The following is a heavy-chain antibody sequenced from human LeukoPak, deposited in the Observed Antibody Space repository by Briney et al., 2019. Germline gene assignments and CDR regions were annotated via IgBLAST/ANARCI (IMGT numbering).Heavy chain of an antibody. V-gene: IGHV3-11*01. CDR3: ATGTPPSLLDY. CDR2: ISSSGSTI. Sequence: GGSLRRSCAASGFTFSDYYKSWIRQAPGKGLEWVSYISSSGSTIYYADSVKGRFTISRDNAKNSLYLQMNSLRAEDTAVYYCATGTPPSLLDYWGQGTLVTVSS. CDR1: GFTFSDYY. J-gene: IGHJ4*02.